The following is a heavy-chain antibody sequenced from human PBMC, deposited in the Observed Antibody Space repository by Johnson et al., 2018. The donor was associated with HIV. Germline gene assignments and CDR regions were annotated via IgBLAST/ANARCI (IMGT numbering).Heavy chain of an antibody. CDR3: GRESTGAGTAFDI. V-gene: IGHV3-7*01. CDR2: IKQDGSEK. CDR1: AVSGFSVSSNY. Sequence: EVQLVESGGGLVQPGGSLRLSCAASAVSGFSVSSNYINWVRQAPGKGLEWVANIKQDGSEKYYVDSVKGRFTISRDNAQDSLYLQMNSLRVDDTAVYYCGRESTGAGTAFDIWGQGTMVTVSS. D-gene: IGHD2-8*02. J-gene: IGHJ3*02.